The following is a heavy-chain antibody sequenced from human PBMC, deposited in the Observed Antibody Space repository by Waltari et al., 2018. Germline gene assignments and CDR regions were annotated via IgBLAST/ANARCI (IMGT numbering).Heavy chain of an antibody. CDR2: IRSKAYGGTT. CDR1: GFTFGDYA. CDR3: TRGGSFDWLPPHPLDAFDI. Sequence: EVQLVESGGGLVQPGRSLRLSCTASGFTFGDYAMSWVRQAPGKGLEWVGFIRSKAYGGTTEYAASGKGRFTISRDDAKSIAYLQMNSLKTEDTAVYYCTRGGSFDWLPPHPLDAFDIWGQGTMVTVSS. V-gene: IGHV3-49*04. J-gene: IGHJ3*02. D-gene: IGHD3-9*01.